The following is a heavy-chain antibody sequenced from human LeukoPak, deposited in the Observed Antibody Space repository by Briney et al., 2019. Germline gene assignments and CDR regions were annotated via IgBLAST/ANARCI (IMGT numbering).Heavy chain of an antibody. CDR2: INPNSGDT. J-gene: IGHJ4*02. CDR1: GYTLNVFF. CDR3: ASGRGSGSLR. D-gene: IGHD1-26*01. V-gene: IGHV1-2*02. Sequence: ASVKVSCKASGYTLNVFFTQWVRQAPGQGLEWMGWINPNSGDTNYAQRFQGRVTMTLDTSNSAAYMELTSLTPDDTAMYYCASGRGSGSLRWGQGTLVTVSS.